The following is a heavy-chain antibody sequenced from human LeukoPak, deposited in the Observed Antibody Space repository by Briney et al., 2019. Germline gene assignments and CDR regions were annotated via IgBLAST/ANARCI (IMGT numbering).Heavy chain of an antibody. D-gene: IGHD6-13*01. CDR3: AKDARIIAAAYFDY. CDR2: ISWDGGST. Sequence: PGGSLRLSCAASGFTFDDYTMHWVRQAPGKGLEWVSLISWDGGSTYYADSVKGRFTISRDNSKNTLYLQMNSLRAEDTAVYYCAKDARIIAAAYFDYWGQGTLVTVSS. V-gene: IGHV3-43*01. J-gene: IGHJ4*02. CDR1: GFTFDDYT.